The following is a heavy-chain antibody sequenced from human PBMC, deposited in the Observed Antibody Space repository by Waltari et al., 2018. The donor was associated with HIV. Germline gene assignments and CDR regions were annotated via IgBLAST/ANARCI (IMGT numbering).Heavy chain of an antibody. J-gene: IGHJ6*02. CDR2: IYHSGST. CDR1: GYSISSGYY. Sequence: QVQLQESGPGLVKPSETLSLTCTVPGYSISSGYYWGWIRQPPGKGLAWIGSIYHSGSTYYNPSLKSRVTISVDTSKNQFSLKLSSVTAADTAVYYCARGDQSYPRLWFGEFGMDVWGQGTTVTVSS. V-gene: IGHV4-38-2*02. CDR3: ARGDQSYPRLWFGEFGMDV. D-gene: IGHD3-10*01.